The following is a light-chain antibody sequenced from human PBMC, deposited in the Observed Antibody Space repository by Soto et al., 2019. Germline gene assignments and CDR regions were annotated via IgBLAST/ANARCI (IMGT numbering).Light chain of an antibody. CDR1: EEIGSW. V-gene: IGKV1-12*01. Sequence: IQMTQSPSSVTASVGDTVTITCRASEEIGSWLAWYQLIPGKAPILVFYSSSSQQSGSPSRFTGRGSGAAFTLTLTNLQSEDVGVYHCQQASSFPLTFGGGTKVDIK. CDR3: QQASSFPLT. J-gene: IGKJ4*01. CDR2: SSS.